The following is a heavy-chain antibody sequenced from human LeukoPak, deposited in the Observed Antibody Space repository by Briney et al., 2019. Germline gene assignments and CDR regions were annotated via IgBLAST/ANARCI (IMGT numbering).Heavy chain of an antibody. Sequence: SETLSLTCTVSGGSIGSYYWSWLRQPAGKGLEWIGRIYTSGGTVYNPSLKSRVTMSVDTSKNQFSLKLSSVTAADTAVYYCARGVFYYDTSGRGYYFDYWGQGTLVTVSS. CDR1: GGSIGSYY. J-gene: IGHJ4*02. D-gene: IGHD3-22*01. CDR3: ARGVFYYDTSGRGYYFDY. V-gene: IGHV4-4*07. CDR2: IYTSGGT.